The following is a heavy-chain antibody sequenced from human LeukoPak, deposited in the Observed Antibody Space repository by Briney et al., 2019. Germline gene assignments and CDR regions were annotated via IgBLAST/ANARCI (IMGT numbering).Heavy chain of an antibody. CDR2: IYYSGST. D-gene: IGHD4-23*01. V-gene: IGHV4-39*01. Sequence: SETLSLTCTVSGGSISSSSYYWGWIRQPPGKGLEWIGSIYYSGSTYYNPSLKSRVTISVDTSKNQFSLKLRSVTAADTAVYYCARHAATVVSAPCYWGQGTLVTVSS. CDR1: GGSISSSSYY. CDR3: ARHAATVVSAPCY. J-gene: IGHJ4*02.